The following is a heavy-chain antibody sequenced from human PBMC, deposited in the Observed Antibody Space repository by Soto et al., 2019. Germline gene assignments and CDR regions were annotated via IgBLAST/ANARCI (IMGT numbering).Heavy chain of an antibody. J-gene: IGHJ6*02. CDR3: ARHPNGDYYARYG. CDR1: GYIFTNYW. V-gene: IGHV5-51*01. D-gene: IGHD4-17*01. CDR2: IYPGDSDT. Sequence: PXDSVTISGKGSGYIFTNYWIEWVGQMPGKGLEWMGIIYPGDSDTRYSPSFQGQVTISVDKSVSTAYLQWSSLKASDTAMYYCARHPNGDYYARYGWGQGTTVTVSS.